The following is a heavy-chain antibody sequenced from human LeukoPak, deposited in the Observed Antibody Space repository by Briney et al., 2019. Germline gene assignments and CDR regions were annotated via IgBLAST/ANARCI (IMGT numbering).Heavy chain of an antibody. CDR1: GFTFSSYA. CDR2: ISSSGSTI. D-gene: IGHD3-22*01. CDR3: ARESYYDSSGYYGHGDY. Sequence: PGGSLRLSCAASGFTFSSYAMSWVRQAPGKGLEWVSYISSSGSTIYYADSVKGRFTISRDNAKNSLYLQMNSLRAEDTAVYYCARESYYDSSGYYGHGDYWGQGTLVTVSS. J-gene: IGHJ4*02. V-gene: IGHV3-48*04.